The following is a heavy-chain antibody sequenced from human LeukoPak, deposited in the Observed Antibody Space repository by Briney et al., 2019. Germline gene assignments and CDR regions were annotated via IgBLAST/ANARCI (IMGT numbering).Heavy chain of an antibody. Sequence: GASVKVSCKASGYTFTGYYMHWVRQAPGQGLEWMGWINPNSGGTNYAQKFQGRVTMTRDTSISTAYMELSRLRSGDTAVYYCARDYHRLYYFDYWGQGTLVTVSS. CDR1: GYTFTGYY. D-gene: IGHD3-16*02. CDR2: INPNSGGT. V-gene: IGHV1-2*02. CDR3: ARDYHRLYYFDY. J-gene: IGHJ4*02.